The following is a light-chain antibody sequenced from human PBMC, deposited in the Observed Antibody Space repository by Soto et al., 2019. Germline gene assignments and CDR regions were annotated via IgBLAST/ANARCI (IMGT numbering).Light chain of an antibody. CDR3: MQGTHWPPI. J-gene: IGKJ3*01. V-gene: IGKV2-30*01. CDR1: QSLVYSDGNTF. Sequence: DVVMTQSPLSLPVTLGQPASISCRSSQSLVYSDGNTFLSWFRQRPGQSPRRLIYKVSNRDSGVPDRISGSGSGTDFTLKITRVEAEDVGVYYCMQGTHWPPIFGPGTKVDIK. CDR2: KVS.